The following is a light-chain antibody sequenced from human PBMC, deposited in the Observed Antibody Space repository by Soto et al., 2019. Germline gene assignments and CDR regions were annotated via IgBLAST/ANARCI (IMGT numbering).Light chain of an antibody. CDR2: DNT. V-gene: IGLV1-40*01. J-gene: IGLJ2*01. CDR3: KAYDTSLSASV. CDR1: RSNIGAGYA. Sequence: QSVLTQPPSVSGAPGQRVTISCTGSRSNIGAGYAVHWYQQLPGTAPKLLIYDNTNRPSGVPDRFSASESGTSASLAITGLQSEAAADYYCKAYDTSLSASVFGGGTKVTVL.